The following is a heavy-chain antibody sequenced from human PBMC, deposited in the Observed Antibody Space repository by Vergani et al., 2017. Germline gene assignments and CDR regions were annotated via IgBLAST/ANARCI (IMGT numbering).Heavy chain of an antibody. CDR2: IKQDGSEK. CDR1: GFTFSSYW. D-gene: IGHD6-6*01. Sequence: EVQLVESGGGLVQPGGSLRLSCAASGFTFSSYWMSWVRQAPGKGLEWVANIKQDGSEKYYVDSVKGRFTISRDNSKNTLYLQMNSLRAEDTAVYYCVLSIAASDFDYWGQGTLVTVSS. CDR3: VLSIAASDFDY. J-gene: IGHJ4*02. V-gene: IGHV3-7*01.